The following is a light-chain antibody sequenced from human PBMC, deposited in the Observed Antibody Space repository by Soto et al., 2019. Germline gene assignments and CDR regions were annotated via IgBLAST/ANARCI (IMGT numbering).Light chain of an antibody. Sequence: QSVLTQPPSVSGAPGQRVTISCTGSSSNFGAGYEVHWYKQVPGAAPTLVIFNNLNRPSGVPDRFSGSKSGTSASLAITGLQAEDEADYYCQSYDSGLSGSVFGGGTKVTVL. J-gene: IGLJ2*01. CDR3: QSYDSGLSGSV. CDR1: SSNFGAGYE. V-gene: IGLV1-40*01. CDR2: NNL.